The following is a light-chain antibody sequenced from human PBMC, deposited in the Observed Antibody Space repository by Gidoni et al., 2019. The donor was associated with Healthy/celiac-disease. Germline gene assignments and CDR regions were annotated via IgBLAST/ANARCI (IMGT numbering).Light chain of an antibody. Sequence: DNQMNQSPSSLSASVGERVTITCRASQSISSYLNWYQQKPGQAPKLLIYAASSLQSGVPSRFSGSGSGTDFTLTISSLQPEDFATYYCQQSDSTPLTFXGXTKVEIK. CDR2: AAS. CDR3: QQSDSTPLT. V-gene: IGKV1-39*01. J-gene: IGKJ4*01. CDR1: QSISSY.